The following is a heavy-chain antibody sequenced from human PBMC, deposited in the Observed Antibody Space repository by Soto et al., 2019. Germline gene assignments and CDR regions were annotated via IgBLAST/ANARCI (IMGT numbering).Heavy chain of an antibody. V-gene: IGHV3-64*01. CDR3: AREDY. CDR2: ISSNGGST. Sequence: EVQLVESGGGLVQPGGPRRLSCAASGFPFISYPMHGVRQAPGKGLEYVSAISSNGGSTYYANSVKGRFTISRDNSKNTLYLQMGSLRAEDMAVYYCAREDYWGQGTLVTVSS. CDR1: GFPFISYP. J-gene: IGHJ4*02.